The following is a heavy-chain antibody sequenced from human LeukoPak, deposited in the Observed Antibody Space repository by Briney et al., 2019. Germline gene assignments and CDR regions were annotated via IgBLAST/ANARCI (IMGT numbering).Heavy chain of an antibody. Sequence: ASVKVSCKASGYTFTGYYMHWVRQAPGQGLEWMGWINPNSGGTNYAQKFQGRDTMTRDTSISTAYMELSSLRSEDTAVYYRATSTHSLPYYFDYWGQGTLVTVSS. V-gene: IGHV1-2*02. CDR2: INPNSGGT. CDR3: ATSTHSLPYYFDY. D-gene: IGHD2-2*01. CDR1: GYTFTGYY. J-gene: IGHJ4*02.